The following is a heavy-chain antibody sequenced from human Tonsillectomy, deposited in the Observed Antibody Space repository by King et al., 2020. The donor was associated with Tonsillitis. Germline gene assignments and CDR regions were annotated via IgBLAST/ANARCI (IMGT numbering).Heavy chain of an antibody. CDR1: GFTFTNNA. Sequence: VQLVESGGGVVQPGRSLRLSCAASGFTFTNNAMHWVRQAPGKGLEWVALISYDGNNKYYADSMKGRFTISRDNSKNTLFLQVNSLRADDTAVYYCAKDAEVGTYSKATFDFWGQGALVAVSS. V-gene: IGHV3-30*04. CDR3: AKDAEVGTYSKATFDF. CDR2: ISYDGNNK. J-gene: IGHJ4*02. D-gene: IGHD3-10*01.